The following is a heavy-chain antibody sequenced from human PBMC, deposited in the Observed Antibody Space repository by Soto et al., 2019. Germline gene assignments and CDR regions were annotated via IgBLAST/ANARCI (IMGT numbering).Heavy chain of an antibody. CDR1: GGSISSYY. J-gene: IGHJ4*02. CDR3: ARDRAQYGDYSLLDY. V-gene: IGHV4-59*01. D-gene: IGHD4-17*01. Sequence: PSETLSLTCTVSGGSISSYYWSWIRQPPGKGLEWIGYIYYSGSTNYNPSLKSRVTISVDTSKNQFSLKLSSVTAADTAVYYCARDRAQYGDYSLLDYWGQGTLVTVSS. CDR2: IYYSGST.